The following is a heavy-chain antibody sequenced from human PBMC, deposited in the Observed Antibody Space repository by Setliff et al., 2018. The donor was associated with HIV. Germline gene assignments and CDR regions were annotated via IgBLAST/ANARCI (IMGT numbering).Heavy chain of an antibody. CDR1: GGSISSAYYY. D-gene: IGHD2-2*01. J-gene: IGHJ6*03. CDR2: IYYSGST. V-gene: IGHV4-39*07. CDR3: ARGRRSTSSYYYYMDV. Sequence: PSETLSLTCTVSGGSISSAYYYWGWIRQPPGKGLEWIGNIYYSGSTYYNPSLKSRVTISVDMSKNQFSLKLNSVTAADTAVYYCARGRRSTSSYYYYMDVWGKGTTVTVSS.